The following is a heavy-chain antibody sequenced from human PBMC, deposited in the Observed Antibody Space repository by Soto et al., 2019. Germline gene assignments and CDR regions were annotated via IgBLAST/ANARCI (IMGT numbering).Heavy chain of an antibody. Sequence: QVQLVQSGAEVKKPGSSVKVSCKASGGTFSSYTISWVRQAPGQGLEWMGRIIPILGIANYAQKFQGRVTITADKSTSTAYMELSSLISEDTAVYYCARARGEQLDSGYYYYLDVWGKGTTVTVSS. CDR2: IIPILGIA. V-gene: IGHV1-69*02. CDR3: ARARGEQLDSGYYYYLDV. J-gene: IGHJ6*03. D-gene: IGHD6-6*01. CDR1: GGTFSSYT.